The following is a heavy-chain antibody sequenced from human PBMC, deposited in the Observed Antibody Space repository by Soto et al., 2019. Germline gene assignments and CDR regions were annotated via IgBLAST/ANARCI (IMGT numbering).Heavy chain of an antibody. V-gene: IGHV3-15*07. D-gene: IGHD2-2*01. CDR1: GFIFSDAC. CDR3: TTDSLFTMTLVSFDI. J-gene: IGHJ4*01. CDR2: VKIKTDGGTT. Sequence: PGGSLRLSCAASGFIFSDACMNWVRQAPGRGLEWVGRVKIKTDGGTTDFAAPVKGGFAISREYSRYMVYMQTSSLKTEDTTVYXCTTDSLFTMTLVSFDIWGHGTLVTVSS.